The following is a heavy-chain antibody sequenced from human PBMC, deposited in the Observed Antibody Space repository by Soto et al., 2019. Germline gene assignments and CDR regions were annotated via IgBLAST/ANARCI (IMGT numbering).Heavy chain of an antibody. CDR2: IYYSGST. V-gene: IGHV4-31*03. Sequence: SETLSLTCTVSGGSISSGGYYWSWIRQHPGKGLEWIGYIYYSGSTYYNPSLKSRVTISVDTSKNQFSLKLSSVTAADTAVYYCVRFEQLVPSYWGQGTLVTVSS. D-gene: IGHD6-13*01. CDR1: GGSISSGGYY. J-gene: IGHJ4*02. CDR3: VRFEQLVPSY.